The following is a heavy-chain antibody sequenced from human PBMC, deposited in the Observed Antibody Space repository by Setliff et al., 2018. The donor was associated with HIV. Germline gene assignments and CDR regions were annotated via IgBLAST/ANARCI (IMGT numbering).Heavy chain of an antibody. CDR1: GYSFITYW. J-gene: IGHJ3*02. CDR2: MNPDGSNT. D-gene: IGHD3-16*01. V-gene: IGHV5-51*01. Sequence: ESLKISCKGSGYSFITYWIGWVRQRPGKGLEWMGIMNPDGSNTRYSPSFQGQVTISVDESISTAYLQWSSLKASDTAFYYCARFYGSYDVGGFDIWGQGTKVT. CDR3: ARFYGSYDVGGFDI.